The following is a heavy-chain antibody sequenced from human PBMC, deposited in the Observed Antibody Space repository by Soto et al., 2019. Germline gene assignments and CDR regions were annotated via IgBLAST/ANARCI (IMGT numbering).Heavy chain of an antibody. V-gene: IGHV1-2*02. D-gene: IGHD6-13*01. J-gene: IGHJ4*02. CDR1: GYTFSGYF. CDR2: MNPNSGGT. CDR3: ARGYYSSSWRVFDY. Sequence: QVQLVQSGADVKKPGASVKVSCKTSGYTFSGYFMHWLRQAPGQGLEWMGWMNPNSGGTDYAQNFQGRVSMTWDTSIRTAYMELSRLRSDDTAIYDCARGYYSSSWRVFDYWGQGTLVTVSS.